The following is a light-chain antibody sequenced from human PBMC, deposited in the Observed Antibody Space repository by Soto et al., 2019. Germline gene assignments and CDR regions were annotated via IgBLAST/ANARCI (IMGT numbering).Light chain of an antibody. Sequence: DIQMTQSPSTLSASVGDRVTITCRASQRIDRWLAWYQQNPGKAPKLLIYRASSLESGVPSRFSGSGCVTGFTRAISSLQPDDFATYCCHQYKTYMYNLARGTKLEIK. CDR3: HQYKTYMYN. J-gene: IGKJ2*01. CDR1: QRIDRW. CDR2: RAS. V-gene: IGKV1-5*03.